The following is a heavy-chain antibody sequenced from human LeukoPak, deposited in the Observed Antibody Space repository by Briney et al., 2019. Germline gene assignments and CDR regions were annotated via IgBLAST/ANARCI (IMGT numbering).Heavy chain of an antibody. V-gene: IGHV1-69*04. J-gene: IGHJ3*02. Sequence: SVKVSCKASGGTFSSYAISWVRQAPGQGLEWMGRIIPILGIANYAQKFQGRVTITADKSTSTAYMELSSLRSEDTAVYYCARGGGPVDDAFDIWGQGTMVTVSS. CDR2: IIPILGIA. CDR3: ARGGGPVDDAFDI. D-gene: IGHD3-16*01. CDR1: GGTFSSYA.